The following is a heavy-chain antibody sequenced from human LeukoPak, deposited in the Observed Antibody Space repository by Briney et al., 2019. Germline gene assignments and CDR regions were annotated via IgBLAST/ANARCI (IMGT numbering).Heavy chain of an antibody. CDR3: ARGCGVTIFGVVSGHNWFDP. D-gene: IGHD3-3*01. Sequence: ASVKVSCKASGYTFTGYYMHWVRQAPGQGLEWMGWINPNSGGTNYAQKFQGRVTMTRDTSISTAYMEMSRLTSGDTAVYYCARGCGVTIFGVVSGHNWFDPWGQGTLVTVSS. J-gene: IGHJ5*02. V-gene: IGHV1-2*02. CDR1: GYTFTGYY. CDR2: INPNSGGT.